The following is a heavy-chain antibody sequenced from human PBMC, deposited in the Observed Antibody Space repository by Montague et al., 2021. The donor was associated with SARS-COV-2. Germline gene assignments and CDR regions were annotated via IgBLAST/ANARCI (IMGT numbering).Heavy chain of an antibody. V-gene: IGHV4-31*03. D-gene: IGHD2-2*01. J-gene: IGHJ6*02. CDR2: IYYSGST. Sequence: TLSPTCTVSGGSISSGGYYWSWIRQHPGKGLEWIGYIYYSGSTYYKPSLKSRVTISVDTSKNQFSLKLSSVTAADTAVYYCAREPRVGQLLSIYYYGMDVWGQGTTVTVSS. CDR3: AREPRVGQLLSIYYYGMDV. CDR1: GGSISSGGYY.